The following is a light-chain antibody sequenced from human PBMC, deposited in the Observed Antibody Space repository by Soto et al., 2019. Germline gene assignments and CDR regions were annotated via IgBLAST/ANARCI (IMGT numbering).Light chain of an antibody. CDR3: QQYNNCPPT. Sequence: EIVMTQSPATLSVSQGERATLSCRASQNVSSNLAWYQQKPGQAPRLLIYGASTRATGIPARFSGSGSGTEFTLTISSLQSEDFAVYYCQQYNNCPPTFGQGTKVEIK. CDR2: GAS. V-gene: IGKV3-15*01. CDR1: QNVSSN. J-gene: IGKJ1*01.